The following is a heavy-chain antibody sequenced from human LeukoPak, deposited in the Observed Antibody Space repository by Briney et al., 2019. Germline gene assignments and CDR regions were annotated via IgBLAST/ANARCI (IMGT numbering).Heavy chain of an antibody. CDR1: GFTSSVYW. J-gene: IGHJ4*02. CDR2: IKQDGSEK. D-gene: IGHD6-13*01. V-gene: IGHV3-7*01. CDR3: ARGSGIADFDY. Sequence: GGSLRLSCAASGFTSSVYWMSWVRQAPGMGLEWVANIKQDGSEKYYLDSVKGRFTISRDNARNSLYLQMNSLRAEDTAVYYCARGSGIADFDYWGQGTLVTVSS.